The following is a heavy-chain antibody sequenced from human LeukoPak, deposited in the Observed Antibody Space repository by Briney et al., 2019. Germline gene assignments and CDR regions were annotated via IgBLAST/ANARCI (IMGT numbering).Heavy chain of an antibody. CDR3: ARGGPSSRWFDP. V-gene: IGHV4-59*01. Sequence: SETLSLTCTVSGGSITSDHWSWIRQPPGGGLEWLAFVFFGGAPDYNPSLKSRITISVDTSRNQFSLNLKSVTSADTAVYYCARGGPSSRWFDPWGPGTLVTVSA. J-gene: IGHJ5*02. D-gene: IGHD2-2*01. CDR2: VFFGGAP. CDR1: GGSITSDH.